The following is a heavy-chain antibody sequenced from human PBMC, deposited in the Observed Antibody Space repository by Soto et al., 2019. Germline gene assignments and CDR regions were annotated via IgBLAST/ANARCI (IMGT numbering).Heavy chain of an antibody. Sequence: PSETLSLTCTVSGGSLNSYYWTWIRQSPGKGLEWIGYVSSTGSTNYNPSLKSRVTISVDKSKNQFSLKLNSVTAADTAVYYCAKVRESRGPQPFDYWGQGTLVTVSS. CDR1: GGSLNSYY. V-gene: IGHV4-59*12. CDR3: AKVRESRGPQPFDY. CDR2: VSSTGST. D-gene: IGHD3-10*01. J-gene: IGHJ4*02.